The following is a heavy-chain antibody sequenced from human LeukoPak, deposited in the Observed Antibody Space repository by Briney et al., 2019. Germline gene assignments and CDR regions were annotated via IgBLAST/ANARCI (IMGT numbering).Heavy chain of an antibody. V-gene: IGHV4-59*01. Sequence: SETLSLTCTVSGGSITYYYWSWVRQPPGKGLEWIGYIYYSGSTKYNPSLESRLTISVDTSKNQFSLKLSSVTAADTAVYYCGRIGYYDSSGYHDYWGQGTLVTVSS. CDR1: GGSITYYY. CDR2: IYYSGST. D-gene: IGHD3-22*01. CDR3: GRIGYYDSSGYHDY. J-gene: IGHJ4*02.